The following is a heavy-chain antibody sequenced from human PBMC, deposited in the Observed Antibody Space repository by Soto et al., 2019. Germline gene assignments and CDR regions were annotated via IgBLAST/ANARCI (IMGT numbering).Heavy chain of an antibody. D-gene: IGHD3-9*01. CDR3: ARDVLRYFDWADDFDY. CDR2: ISAYNGNT. Sequence: ASVKVSCKASGYTFTSYGISWVRQAPGQGLEWMGWISAYNGNTNYAQKLQGRVTMTTDTSTSTAYMVLRSLRSDDTAVYYCARDVLRYFDWADDFDYWGQGTLVTVSS. J-gene: IGHJ4*02. CDR1: GYTFTSYG. V-gene: IGHV1-18*01.